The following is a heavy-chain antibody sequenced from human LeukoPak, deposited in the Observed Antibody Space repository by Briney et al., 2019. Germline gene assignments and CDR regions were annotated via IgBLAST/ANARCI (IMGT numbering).Heavy chain of an antibody. J-gene: IGHJ3*02. CDR3: EGPGAHAFDI. CDR2: IIPIFGTA. CDR1: GGTFSSYA. Sequence: SVKVSCKASGGTFSSYAISWVRQAPGQGLEWMGGIIPIFGTANYAQKFQGRVTITTDESTSTAYMELSSLRSEDTAVYYCEGPGAHAFDIWGQGTMVTVSS. V-gene: IGHV1-69*05. D-gene: IGHD1-1*01.